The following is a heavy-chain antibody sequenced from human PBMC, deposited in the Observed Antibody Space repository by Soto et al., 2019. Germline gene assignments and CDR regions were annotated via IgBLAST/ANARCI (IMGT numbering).Heavy chain of an antibody. Sequence: ETLSLTCTVSGGSISSYYWSWIRQPPGKGLEWIGYIYYSGSTNYNPSLKSRVTISVDTSKNQFSLKLSSVTAADTAVYYCARTHIDYFDDWGQGTRVTVAS. D-gene: IGHD2-21*01. CDR1: GGSISSYY. CDR2: IYYSGST. V-gene: IGHV4-59*08. CDR3: ARTHIDYFDD. J-gene: IGHJ4*02.